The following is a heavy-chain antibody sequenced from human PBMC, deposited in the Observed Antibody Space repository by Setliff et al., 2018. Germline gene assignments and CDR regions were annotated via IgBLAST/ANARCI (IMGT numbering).Heavy chain of an antibody. CDR3: ARGDIVVVPAPKGYFQH. J-gene: IGHJ1*01. CDR1: GYPFVGYY. D-gene: IGHD2-2*01. CDR2: INPKSGGT. Sequence: GASVKVSCKASGYPFVGYYIYWMRQTPGQGFEWMGWINPKSGGTKYAVKFQGRVTMTRDTSISTAYMELSRLRSDDTAVYYCARGDIVVVPAPKGYFQHWGQGTLVTGSS. V-gene: IGHV1-2*02.